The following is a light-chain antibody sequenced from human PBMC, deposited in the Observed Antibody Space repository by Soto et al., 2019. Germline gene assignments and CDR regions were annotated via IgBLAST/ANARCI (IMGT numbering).Light chain of an antibody. J-gene: IGLJ1*01. CDR2: DNN. V-gene: IGLV1-51*01. Sequence: QSALTQPPSVSAAPGQKVTISCSGSSSNIGNNYVSWYQQLPGTAPKLLIYDNNKRPSGIPDRSSGSKSGTSATLGITGLQTGDEADYYCGTWDSSLSAYVFGTGTKV. CDR3: GTWDSSLSAYV. CDR1: SSNIGNNY.